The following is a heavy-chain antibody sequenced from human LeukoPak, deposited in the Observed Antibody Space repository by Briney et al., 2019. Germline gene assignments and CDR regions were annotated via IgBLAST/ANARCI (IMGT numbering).Heavy chain of an antibody. J-gene: IGHJ3*02. CDR1: GFTFSSYS. Sequence: GGSLRLSCAASGFTFSSYSMNWVRQAPGKGLEWVSSISSSSSYIYYADSVKGRFTISRDNAKNSLYLQMNSLRAEDTAVYYCAREGLIGDQSGLIDAFDIWGQGTMVTVSS. D-gene: IGHD3-22*01. CDR2: ISSSSSYI. V-gene: IGHV3-21*01. CDR3: AREGLIGDQSGLIDAFDI.